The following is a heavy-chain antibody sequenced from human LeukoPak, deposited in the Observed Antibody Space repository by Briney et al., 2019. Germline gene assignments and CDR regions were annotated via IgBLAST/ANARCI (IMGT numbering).Heavy chain of an antibody. CDR3: ARVGDDDAFDI. D-gene: IGHD4-17*01. CDR2: ISASGRNT. V-gene: IGHV3-64*02. J-gene: IGHJ3*02. Sequence: GGSLRLSCAASGFTFSSYSMHWVRQAPGKGLEYVSAISASGRNTYYADSVKGRFTISRDKSKNTLYLQMGSLRAEDKAVYYCARVGDDDAFDIWGQGTMVAVSS. CDR1: GFTFSSYS.